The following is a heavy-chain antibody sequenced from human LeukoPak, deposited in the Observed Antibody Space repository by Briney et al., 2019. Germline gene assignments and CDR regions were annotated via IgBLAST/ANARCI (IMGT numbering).Heavy chain of an antibody. CDR1: GYTFTSYA. D-gene: IGHD3-10*01. V-gene: IGHV1-18*01. J-gene: IGHJ6*02. CDR3: ARDQLRYYGSDTYYSDMDF. CDR2: ISAY. Sequence: ASVKVSYKASGYTFTSYAVAWVRQAPGQGLEWMGWISAYAQKFRGRVTMTTDTSTNTGYMELRSLRSDDTAVYFCARDQLRYYGSDTYYSDMDFWGQGTTVTVSS.